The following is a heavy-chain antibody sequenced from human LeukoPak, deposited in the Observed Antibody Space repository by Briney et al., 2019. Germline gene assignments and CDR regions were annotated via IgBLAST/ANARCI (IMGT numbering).Heavy chain of an antibody. J-gene: IGHJ4*02. CDR1: GGTFSSYA. CDR3: ARGTYYYGSGSYFGGDEPPYYFDY. V-gene: IGHV1-69*13. Sequence: SVKVSCKASGGTFSSYAISWVRQAPGQGLEWMGGIIPIFGTANYAQKFQGRVTITADESTSTAYMERSSLRSEDTAVYYCARGTYYYGSGSYFGGDEPPYYFDYWGQGTLVTVSS. CDR2: IIPIFGTA. D-gene: IGHD3-10*01.